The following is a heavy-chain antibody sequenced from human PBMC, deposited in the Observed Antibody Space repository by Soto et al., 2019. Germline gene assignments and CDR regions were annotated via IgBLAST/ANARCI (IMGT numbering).Heavy chain of an antibody. CDR3: AREVGYGDFSAALLD. J-gene: IGHJ4*02. D-gene: IGHD4-17*01. CDR1: GGTFSSHS. Sequence: VQLMQSGAEVKQPGSSVKVFCEASGGTFSSHSINWVRQAPGQGLEWMGGIVTLFGTANYAQIFQGRVTITADQSTSTVYMELSGLRSDDTAVYYCAREVGYGDFSAALLDWGQGTLVTVSS. CDR2: IVTLFGTA. V-gene: IGHV1-69*01.